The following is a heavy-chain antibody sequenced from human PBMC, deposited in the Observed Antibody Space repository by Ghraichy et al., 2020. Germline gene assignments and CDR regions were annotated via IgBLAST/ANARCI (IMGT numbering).Heavy chain of an antibody. CDR3: ARNDRDYGDYGNDY. V-gene: IGHV3-7*01. D-gene: IGHD4-17*01. CDR1: GFTFSSYW. CDR2: INQDGGET. Sequence: GALRLSCAASGFTFSSYWMAWIRQAPGKGLEWLANINQDGGETYYVDSVKGRFTISRDNAKKSLYLQMNSLRVEDTAVYYCARNDRDYGDYGNDYWGQGTLVTVSS. J-gene: IGHJ4*02.